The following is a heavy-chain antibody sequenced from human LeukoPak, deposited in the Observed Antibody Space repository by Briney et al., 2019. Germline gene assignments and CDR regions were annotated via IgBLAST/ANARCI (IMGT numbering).Heavy chain of an antibody. CDR2: ISGSGGST. D-gene: IGHD4-23*01. J-gene: IGHJ5*02. CDR1: GFTFSSYA. CDR3: AKDGTDYGGNSETWFDP. Sequence: PGGSLRLSCAASGFTFSSYAMSWVRQAPGKGLEWVSAISGSGGSTYYADSVKGRFTISRDNSKNTLYLQMNSLRAEDTAVCYCAKDGTDYGGNSETWFDPWGQGTLVTVSS. V-gene: IGHV3-23*01.